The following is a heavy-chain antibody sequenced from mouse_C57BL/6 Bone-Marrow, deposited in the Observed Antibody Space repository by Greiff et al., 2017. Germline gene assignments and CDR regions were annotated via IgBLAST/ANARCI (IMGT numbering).Heavy chain of an antibody. CDR3: ARLRWLAY. J-gene: IGHJ3*01. Sequence: QVQLQQSGAELMKPGASVKLSCKATGYTFTGYWIEWVKQRPGHGLEWIGEILPGSGDTNYNEKFKGKATFTADTSSNTTYMQLISLTTVDSAIYCFARLRWLAYWGQGTLVTVSA. CDR2: ILPGSGDT. CDR1: GYTFTGYW. V-gene: IGHV1-9*01.